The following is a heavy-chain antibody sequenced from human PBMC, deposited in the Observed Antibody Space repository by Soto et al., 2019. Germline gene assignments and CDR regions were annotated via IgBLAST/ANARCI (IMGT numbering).Heavy chain of an antibody. D-gene: IGHD6-13*01. CDR3: AKVERYSSSHPLI. CDR1: GFTIRTYG. CDR2: SSGDGATT. J-gene: IGHJ4*02. Sequence: EVQLLESGGGLVQPGGSLRLSCEAYGFTIRTYGMSWFRQAPGKGLEWVSGSSGDGATTYYTDSVKGRITIARDISKNTLYLQMNSLRAEDTAVYYCAKVERYSSSHPLIWGRGTLVTVSS. V-gene: IGHV3-23*01.